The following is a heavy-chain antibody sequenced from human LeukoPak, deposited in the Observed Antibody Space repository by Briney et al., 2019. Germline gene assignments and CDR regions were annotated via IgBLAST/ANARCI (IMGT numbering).Heavy chain of an antibody. V-gene: IGHV1-2*02. CDR1: GYTFTVYY. Sequence: GASVKVSFKASGYTFTVYYMHWVRQVPGEGLESMGWINPNSGGTNYVQKFHGRVTMTRDTSLSTAYTELSRLRSYDTAVYYCARVREYSSSSVWVDPWGQGTLVTVSS. J-gene: IGHJ5*02. CDR3: ARVREYSSSSVWVDP. D-gene: IGHD6-6*01. CDR2: INPNSGGT.